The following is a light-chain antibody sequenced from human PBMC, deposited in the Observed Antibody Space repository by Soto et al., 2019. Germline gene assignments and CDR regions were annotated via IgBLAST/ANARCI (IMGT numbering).Light chain of an antibody. J-gene: IGLJ1*01. Sequence: QSVLTQPASVSRSPGHSITISCTGTSSDVGGYNYVSWYQQHPGKAPKLMIYDVSNRPSGVSNRFSGSKSGNTASLTISGLQAEDEADYYCSSYTSSSPLYVFGTGTKVTVL. CDR2: DVS. CDR1: SSDVGGYNY. V-gene: IGLV2-14*01. CDR3: SSYTSSSPLYV.